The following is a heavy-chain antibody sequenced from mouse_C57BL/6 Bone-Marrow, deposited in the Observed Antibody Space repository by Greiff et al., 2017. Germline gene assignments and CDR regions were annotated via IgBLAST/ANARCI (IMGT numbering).Heavy chain of an antibody. D-gene: IGHD4-1*01. J-gene: IGHJ1*03. CDR1: GFSFNTYA. CDR2: IRSKSNNYAT. CDR3: VRQPNWGHFDV. V-gene: IGHV10-1*01. Sequence: EVKVVESGGGLVQPKGSLKLSCAASGFSFNTYAMNWVRQAPGKGLEWVARIRSKSNNYATYYADSVKDRFTISRDDSESMLYLQMNNLKTEDTAMYYCVRQPNWGHFDVWGTGTTVTVSS.